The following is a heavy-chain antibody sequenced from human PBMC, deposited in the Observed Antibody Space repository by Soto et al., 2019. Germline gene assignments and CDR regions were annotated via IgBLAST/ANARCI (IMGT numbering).Heavy chain of an antibody. D-gene: IGHD6-6*01. J-gene: IGHJ6*02. CDR3: ARGWYSSSSSPFYYYYGMDV. Sequence: GESLKISCKGSGYSFTSYWISWVRQMPGKGLEWMGRIDPSDSYTNYSPSFQGHVTISADKSISTAYLQWSSLKASDTAMYYCARGWYSSSSSPFYYYYGMDVWGQGTTVTAP. CDR1: GYSFTSYW. V-gene: IGHV5-10-1*01. CDR2: IDPSDSYT.